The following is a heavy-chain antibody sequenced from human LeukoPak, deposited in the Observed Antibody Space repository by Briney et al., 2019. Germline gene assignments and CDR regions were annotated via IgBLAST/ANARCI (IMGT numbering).Heavy chain of an antibody. J-gene: IGHJ4*02. V-gene: IGHV4-59*01. D-gene: IGHD5-18*01. CDR2: SYYSGST. Sequence: SETLSLTCTVSGGSISTYYWSWIRPPAGKGPEWIGYSYYSGSTTHNPSLQSRVTISVDTSRNQFSLKLTSVTAADTAVYYCARAGGGYSFDYWGQGTLVTVSS. CDR1: GGSISTYY. CDR3: ARAGGGYSFDY.